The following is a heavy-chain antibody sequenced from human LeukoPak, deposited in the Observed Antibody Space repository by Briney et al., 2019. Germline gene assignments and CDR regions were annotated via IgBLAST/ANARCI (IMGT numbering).Heavy chain of an antibody. CDR1: GYTFNGYY. CDR3: ARVEGYSSSWYRFDY. D-gene: IGHD6-13*01. V-gene: IGHV1-2*02. J-gene: IGHJ4*02. Sequence: ASVKVSCKASGYTFNGYYIHWVRQAPGQGLEWMGWINPNSGGTNYAQKFQGRVTMTRDTSISTAYIELSSLRYDDTAVYHCARVEGYSSSWYRFDYWGQGTLVTVSS. CDR2: INPNSGGT.